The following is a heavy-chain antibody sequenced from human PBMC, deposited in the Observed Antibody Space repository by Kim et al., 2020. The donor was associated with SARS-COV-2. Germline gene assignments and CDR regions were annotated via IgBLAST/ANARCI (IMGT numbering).Heavy chain of an antibody. D-gene: IGHD3-10*01. V-gene: IGHV3-30*01. J-gene: IGHJ6*02. Sequence: YADSVKGRFTISRDNSKNTLYLQMNSLRAEDTAVYYCARGLRGHYYYGMDVWGQGTTVTVSS. CDR3: ARGLRGHYYYGMDV.